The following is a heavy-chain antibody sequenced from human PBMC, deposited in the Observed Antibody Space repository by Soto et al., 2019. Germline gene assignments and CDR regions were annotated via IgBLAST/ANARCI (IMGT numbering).Heavy chain of an antibody. V-gene: IGHV3-33*01. J-gene: IGHJ6*02. Sequence: GGSLRLSCAASGFTFSSYGMHWVRQAPGKGLEWVAVIWYDGSNKYYADSVKGRFTISRDNSKNTLYLQMNSLRAEDTAVYYCARERSGQQQLVQPRSGYYYYGMDVWGQGTTVTSP. CDR1: GFTFSSYG. CDR3: ARERSGQQQLVQPRSGYYYYGMDV. CDR2: IWYDGSNK. D-gene: IGHD6-13*01.